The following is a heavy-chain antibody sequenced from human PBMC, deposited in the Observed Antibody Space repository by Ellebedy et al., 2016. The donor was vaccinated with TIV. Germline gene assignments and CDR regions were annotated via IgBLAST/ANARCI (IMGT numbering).Heavy chain of an antibody. D-gene: IGHD1-1*01. CDR3: ARQGERPFDF. Sequence: GESLKISCKGSGYSFTTYWIGWVRQMPGIGLQWMEIIYPGDSETITRYSPSFQGHVTISVDNSINTAYLQWSSLKASDTAMYYCARQGERPFDFWGQGTLVTVSS. CDR2: IYPGDSETIT. V-gene: IGHV5-51*01. CDR1: GYSFTTYW. J-gene: IGHJ4*02.